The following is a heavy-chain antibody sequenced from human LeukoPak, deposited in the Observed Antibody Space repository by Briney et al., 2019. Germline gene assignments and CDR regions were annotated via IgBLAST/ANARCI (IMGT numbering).Heavy chain of an antibody. D-gene: IGHD2-2*01. Sequence: GASVKVSCKVSGYTLTELSMHWVRQAPGKGLEWMGGFDPEDGETIYAQKFQGRVTMTEDTSTDTAYMELSSLRSEDTAVYYCARTDRVVVPAASFDPWGQGTLVTVSS. CDR2: FDPEDGET. CDR1: GYTLTELS. J-gene: IGHJ5*02. V-gene: IGHV1-24*01. CDR3: ARTDRVVVPAASFDP.